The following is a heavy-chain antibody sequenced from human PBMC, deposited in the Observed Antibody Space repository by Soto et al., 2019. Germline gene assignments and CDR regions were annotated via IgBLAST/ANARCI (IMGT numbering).Heavy chain of an antibody. CDR2: ISYDGSNK. J-gene: IGHJ3*02. V-gene: IGHV3-30*18. CDR1: GFTFSSYG. D-gene: IGHD2-21*01. CDR3: AKDVGRVVIAAFDI. Sequence: PGGSLRLPCAASGFTFSSYGMHWVRQAPGKGLEWVAVISYDGSNKYYADSVKGRFTISRDNSKNTLYLQMNSLRAEDTAVYYCAKDVGRVVIAAFDIWGQGTMVTVSS.